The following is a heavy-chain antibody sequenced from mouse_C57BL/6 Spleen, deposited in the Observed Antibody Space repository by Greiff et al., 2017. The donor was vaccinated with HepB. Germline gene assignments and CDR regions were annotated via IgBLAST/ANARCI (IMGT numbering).Heavy chain of an antibody. Sequence: VQLQQSGPELVKPGASVKISCKASGYSFTGYYMNWVKQSPEKSLEWIGEINPSTGGTTYNQKFKAKATLTVDKSSSTAYMQLKSLTSEDSAVYYCAREVAYWGQGTLVTVSA. CDR2: INPSTGGT. V-gene: IGHV1-42*01. CDR3: AREVAY. CDR1: GYSFTGYY. J-gene: IGHJ3*01.